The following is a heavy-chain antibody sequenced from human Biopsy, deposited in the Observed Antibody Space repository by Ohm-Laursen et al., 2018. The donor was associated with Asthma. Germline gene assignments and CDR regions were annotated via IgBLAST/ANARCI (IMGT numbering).Heavy chain of an antibody. CDR3: ARKAGSCISRACYSLDF. J-gene: IGHJ4*02. Sequence: SVTVSCKSLGGTFNTYVIGWVRQAPGQGLEWMGGINSVFGTTTYPQKFQDRVTITADDSTSTVYMELSSLRSEDTAVYYCARKAGSCISRACYSLDFWGQGTLVAVSS. CDR2: INSVFGTT. D-gene: IGHD2-15*01. CDR1: GGTFNTYV. V-gene: IGHV1-69*13.